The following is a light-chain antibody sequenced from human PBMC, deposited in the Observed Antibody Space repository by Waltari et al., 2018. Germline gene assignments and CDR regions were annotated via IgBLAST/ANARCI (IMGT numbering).Light chain of an antibody. CDR1: QSLLHSNGYNY. V-gene: IGKV2-28*01. CDR2: LGS. CDR3: MQALQTPPT. Sequence: DIVMTQSPLSLPVTPGEPASIPCRFSQSLLHSNGYNYLDWYLQKPGQSPQLLIYLGSNRASGVPDRFSGSGSGTDFTLKISRVEAEDVGVYYCMQALQTPPTFGQGTKVEI. J-gene: IGKJ1*01.